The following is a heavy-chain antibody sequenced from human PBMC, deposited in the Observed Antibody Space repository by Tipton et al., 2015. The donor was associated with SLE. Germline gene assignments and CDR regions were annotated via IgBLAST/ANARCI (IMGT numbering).Heavy chain of an antibody. J-gene: IGHJ6*03. CDR2: IYSSENT. CDR3: ATCHGFSYYSYMDV. CDR1: GGSISSSSQC. D-gene: IGHD3/OR15-3a*01. Sequence: TLSLTCTVSGGSISSSSQCWSWIRQPPGKGLEWIGNIYSSENTYYNPSLNSRVRISVDTSRNQVSLMLTSVTAADMAVYYCATCHGFSYYSYMDVWGKGTTVIVSS. V-gene: IGHV4-39*07.